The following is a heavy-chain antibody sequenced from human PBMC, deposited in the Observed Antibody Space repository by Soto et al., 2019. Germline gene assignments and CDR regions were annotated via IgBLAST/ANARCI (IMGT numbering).Heavy chain of an antibody. J-gene: IGHJ4*02. CDR3: ARGGVDTAMELDY. V-gene: IGHV3-21*01. Sequence: PGGALRVSCAASVFTFSSYSMNWVHQAPGKGLEWVSSISSSSSYIYYADSVKGRFTISRDNAKNSLYLQMNSLRAEDTAVYYCARGGVDTAMELDYWGQGTLVTVSS. CDR2: ISSSSSYI. CDR1: VFTFSSYS. D-gene: IGHD5-18*01.